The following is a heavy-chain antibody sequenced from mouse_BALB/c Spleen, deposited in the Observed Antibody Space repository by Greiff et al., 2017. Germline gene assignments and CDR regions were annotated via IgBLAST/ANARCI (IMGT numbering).Heavy chain of an antibody. CDR1: GYTFTSYW. J-gene: IGHJ3*01. V-gene: IGHV1S81*02. CDR2: INPSNGRT. CDR3: ARTPWFAY. Sequence: VQLQQPGADLVKPGASVKLSCKASGYTFTSYWMHWVKQRPGQGLEWIGEINPSNGRTNYNEKFKSKATLTVDKSSSTAYMQLSSLTSEDSAVYYCARTPWFAYWGQGTLVTVSA.